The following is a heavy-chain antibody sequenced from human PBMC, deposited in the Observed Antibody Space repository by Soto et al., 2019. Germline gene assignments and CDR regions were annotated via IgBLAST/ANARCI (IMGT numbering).Heavy chain of an antibody. J-gene: IGHJ4*02. CDR2: IYTCVGT. CDR3: ARDVSGH. CDR1: GLTVSTNT. V-gene: IGHV3-66*01. Sequence: EVQLVESGGGLVQPGGSLRLSCEASGLTVSTNTMNWVRQAPGKGLEWVSVIYTCVGTHYADSVKGRFTISSDNSKNTVNLQMNSLRPEDTAVYYCARDVSGHWGQGTLVTVSS.